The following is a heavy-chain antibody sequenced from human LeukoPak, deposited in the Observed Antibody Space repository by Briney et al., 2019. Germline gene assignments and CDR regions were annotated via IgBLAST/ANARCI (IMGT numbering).Heavy chain of an antibody. Sequence: GASVKVSCKASGYTFTGYYMHWVRQAPGQGLDWMGRINPNSGGTNYAQKFQGRVTMTRDTSISTAYMELSRLRSDDTAVYYCARSLAVAGNYYYYMDVWGKGTTVTVSS. J-gene: IGHJ6*03. CDR2: INPNSGGT. CDR1: GYTFTGYY. CDR3: ARSLAVAGNYYYYMDV. V-gene: IGHV1-2*06. D-gene: IGHD6-19*01.